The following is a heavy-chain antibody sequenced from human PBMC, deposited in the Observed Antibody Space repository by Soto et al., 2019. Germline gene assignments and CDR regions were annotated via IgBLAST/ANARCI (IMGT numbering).Heavy chain of an antibody. CDR1: GGTFSSYA. CDR2: IIPIFGAA. CDR3: ASAYYYDSSGYPLDFDY. J-gene: IGHJ4*02. V-gene: IGHV1-69*13. D-gene: IGHD3-22*01. Sequence: ASVKVSCKASGGTFSSYAISWVRQAPGQGLEWMGGIIPIFGAANYAQKFQGRVTITADESTSTAYMELSSLRSEDTAVYYCASAYYYDSSGYPLDFDYWGQGNLVTVSS.